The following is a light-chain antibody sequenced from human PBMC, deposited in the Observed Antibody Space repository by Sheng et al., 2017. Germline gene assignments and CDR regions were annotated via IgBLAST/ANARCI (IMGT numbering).Light chain of an antibody. V-gene: IGKV1-33*01. J-gene: IGKJ4*01. Sequence: DIQMTQSPSTLSASVGDRVTITCRASQSIGAWLAWYQQKPGKAPKLLIYDASNLETGVPSRFSGSGSGTDFTFTISSLQPEDIATYYCQQYDNLVLTFGGGTKVEIK. CDR2: DAS. CDR1: QSIGAW. CDR3: QQYDNLVLT.